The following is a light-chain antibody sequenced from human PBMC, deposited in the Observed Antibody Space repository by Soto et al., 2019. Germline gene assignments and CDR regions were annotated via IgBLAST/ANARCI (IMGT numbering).Light chain of an antibody. V-gene: IGKV3-15*01. CDR1: QSVSSY. J-gene: IGKJ1*01. CDR2: GAL. Sequence: EIVSTQSPATLSLSPGERATLSCRASQSVSSYLAWYQQKPGQAPSLLIYGALTRATGIPARFSGTGSGTEFTLTISSLQSEDFALYYCQQYNDWPLTFGQGPRWIS. CDR3: QQYNDWPLT.